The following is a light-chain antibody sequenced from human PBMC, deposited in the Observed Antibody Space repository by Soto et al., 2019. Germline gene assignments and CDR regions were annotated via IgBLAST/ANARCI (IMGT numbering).Light chain of an antibody. CDR3: QHYNSYSEA. CDR2: DAS. CDR1: QSINAW. J-gene: IGKJ1*01. Sequence: IQMTQSPSTLSASVGDRVTLTCRASQSINAWLAWYQQKPGKAPKLLIYDASSLQSGVPSRFSGSGSGTEFTLTISGLQPDDFATYYCQHYNSYSEAFGQGTKVDIK. V-gene: IGKV1-5*01.